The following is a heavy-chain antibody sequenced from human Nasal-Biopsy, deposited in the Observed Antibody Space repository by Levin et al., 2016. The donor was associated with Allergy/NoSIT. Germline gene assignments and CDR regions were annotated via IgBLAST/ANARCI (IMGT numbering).Heavy chain of an antibody. J-gene: IGHJ5*02. V-gene: IGHV1-18*01. Sequence: ASVKVSCKASGYTFSRYGINWVRQAPGQGLEWMGRIAIYNGDTEYDHKYQGRVTMTTDTSTNTVYMELRSLRPDDTAVYYCARDGWDYDYVGELLLVPPWGQGTVVTVSS. D-gene: IGHD3-10*01. CDR2: IAIYNGDT. CDR3: ARDGWDYDYVGELLLVPP. CDR1: GYTFSRYG.